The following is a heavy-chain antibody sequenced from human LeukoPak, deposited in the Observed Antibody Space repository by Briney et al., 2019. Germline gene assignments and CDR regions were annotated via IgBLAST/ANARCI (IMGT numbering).Heavy chain of an antibody. CDR2: IYYSGST. V-gene: IGHV4-39*01. CDR1: GGSISSGSYY. Sequence: PSETLPLTCTVSGGSISSGSYYWGWIRQPPGKGLEWIGSIYYSGSTYYNPSLKSRVTISVDTSKNQFSLKLSSVTAADTAVYYCATLSDYGDYYFDYWGQGTLVTVSS. D-gene: IGHD4-17*01. CDR3: ATLSDYGDYYFDY. J-gene: IGHJ4*02.